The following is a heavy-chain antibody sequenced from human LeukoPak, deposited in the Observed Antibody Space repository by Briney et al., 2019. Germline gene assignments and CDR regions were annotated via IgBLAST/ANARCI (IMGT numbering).Heavy chain of an antibody. CDR1: GGSISSSSSY. D-gene: IGHD5-18*01. V-gene: IGHV4-39*01. Sequence: SETLSLTCTVSGGSISSSSSYWGWIRQPPGTGLEWIGSIYYSGSTYYNPSLKSRVTISVDTSKNQFSLKLSSVTAADTAVYYCARAENGLDTAINNWFDPWGQGTLVTVSS. J-gene: IGHJ5*02. CDR2: IYYSGST. CDR3: ARAENGLDTAINNWFDP.